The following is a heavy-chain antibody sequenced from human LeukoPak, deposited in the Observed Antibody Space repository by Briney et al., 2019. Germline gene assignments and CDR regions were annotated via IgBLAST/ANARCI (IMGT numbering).Heavy chain of an antibody. CDR2: INPNRGGT. D-gene: IGHD3-16*01. Sequence: ASVKVSCKASGYTFTGYYMHWVRQAPGQGLEWMGWINPNRGGTNYAQKFQGRVTMTRDTSISTAYMELSRLRSDDTAVYYCARETSQKGAHYMDVWGKGTTVTISS. V-gene: IGHV1-2*02. CDR1: GYTFTGYY. CDR3: ARETSQKGAHYMDV. J-gene: IGHJ6*03.